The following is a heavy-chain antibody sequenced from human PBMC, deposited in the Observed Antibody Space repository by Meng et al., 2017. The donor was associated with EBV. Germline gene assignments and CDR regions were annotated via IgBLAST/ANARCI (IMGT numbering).Heavy chain of an antibody. Sequence: QGQLVQSGAEGKKAGASVKVSSKAFGGTFSSYASSWVRQAPGQGVEWMGGIIPIFGTANYAQKFQGRVTITADKSTSTAYMELSRLRSEDTAVYYCARAEIAAAGRLDYWGQGTLVTVSS. D-gene: IGHD6-13*01. J-gene: IGHJ4*02. CDR3: ARAEIAAAGRLDY. CDR1: GGTFSSYA. V-gene: IGHV1-69*06. CDR2: IIPIFGTA.